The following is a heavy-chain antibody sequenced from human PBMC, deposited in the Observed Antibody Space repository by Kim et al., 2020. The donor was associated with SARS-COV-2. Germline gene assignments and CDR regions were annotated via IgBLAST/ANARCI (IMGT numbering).Heavy chain of an antibody. CDR2: ISSSSSYM. V-gene: IGHV3-21*01. J-gene: IGHJ4*02. CDR1: GFTFSSYG. D-gene: IGHD2-15*01. CDR3: ARRAATGASDY. Sequence: GGSLRLSCAASGFTFSSYGMNWVRQAPGKGLEWVSSISSSSSYMYNTDSVKGRFTISRDNAKNSLYLQMNSLRAEDTAVYYCARRAATGASDYWGQGTLVTVSS.